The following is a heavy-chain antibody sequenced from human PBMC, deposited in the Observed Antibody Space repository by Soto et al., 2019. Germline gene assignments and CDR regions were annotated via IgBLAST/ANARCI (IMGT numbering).Heavy chain of an antibody. CDR3: ARGRDYYGSGSYYPGANYYYYGMDV. V-gene: IGHV1-69*13. CDR2: IIPIFGTA. CDR1: GGTFSSYA. D-gene: IGHD3-10*01. Sequence: ASVKVSCKASGGTFSSYAISWVRQAPGQGLEWMGGIIPIFGTANYAQKFQGRVTITADESTSTAYMELSSLRSEDTAVYYCARGRDYYGSGSYYPGANYYYYGMDVWGQGTTVTVSS. J-gene: IGHJ6*02.